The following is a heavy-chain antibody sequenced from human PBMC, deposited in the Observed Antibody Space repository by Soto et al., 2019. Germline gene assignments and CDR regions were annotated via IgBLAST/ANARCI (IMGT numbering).Heavy chain of an antibody. V-gene: IGHV4-34*01. CDR2: INHSGST. D-gene: IGHD6-13*01. Sequence: SETLSLTCAVYGGSFSGYYWSWIRQPPGKGLEWIGEINHSGSTNYNPSLKSRVTISVDTSKNQFSLKLSSVTAADTAVYYCARGGVSSSWYVWGKGTTVTVSS. CDR1: GGSFSGYY. J-gene: IGHJ6*04. CDR3: ARGGVSSSWYV.